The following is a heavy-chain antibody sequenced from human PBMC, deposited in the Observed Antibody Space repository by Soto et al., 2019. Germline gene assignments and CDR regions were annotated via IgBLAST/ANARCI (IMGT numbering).Heavy chain of an antibody. D-gene: IGHD3-22*01. J-gene: IGHJ5*02. Sequence: ASVKVSCKASGYTFTSYAMHWVRQAPGQRLEWMGWINAGNGNTKYSQKFQGRVTITRDTSASTAYMELSSLRSEDTAVYYCARARVTMISWFDPWGQGTLVTVSS. CDR3: ARARVTMISWFDP. V-gene: IGHV1-3*01. CDR2: INAGNGNT. CDR1: GYTFTSYA.